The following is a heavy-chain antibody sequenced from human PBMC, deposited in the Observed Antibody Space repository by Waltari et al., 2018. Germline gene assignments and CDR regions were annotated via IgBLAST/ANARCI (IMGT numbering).Heavy chain of an antibody. J-gene: IGHJ3*01. CDR2: LSPDRGAT. V-gene: IGHV1-2*02. CDR3: ARDVRRAFDV. Sequence: VQLGQSGAEVKKPGASVEVSCKASGYTFRDNYIHWVRQAPGQGLEWMGWLSPDRGATNTAEEFRDRLTMTRDTSTTTAFMAVTGLTTDDTAVYYCARDVRRAFDVWGQGTMVAVSS. CDR1: GYTFRDNY. D-gene: IGHD6-6*01.